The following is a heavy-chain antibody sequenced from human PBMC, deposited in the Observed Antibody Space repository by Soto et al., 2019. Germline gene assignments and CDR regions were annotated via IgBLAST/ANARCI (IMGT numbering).Heavy chain of an antibody. V-gene: IGHV3-49*03. D-gene: IGHD3-3*01. CDR3: ATVALESFWTGYSFDC. CDR2: IRIRASGGTA. CDR1: GFTFADYA. J-gene: IGHJ4*02. Sequence: GGSLRLSCATSGFTFADYALNWIRQAPGRGLEWVGFIRIRASGGTAEYAASVKGRFTISRDDSKGIAYLQMNSLTTEDAAVYYCATVALESFWTGYSFDCWGQGTLVTVSS.